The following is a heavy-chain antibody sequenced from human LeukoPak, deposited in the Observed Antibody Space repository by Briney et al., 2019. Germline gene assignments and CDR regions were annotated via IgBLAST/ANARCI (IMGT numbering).Heavy chain of an antibody. CDR3: ARDGTAAGLYFDL. D-gene: IGHD6-13*01. Sequence: GGSLRLSCAASGFTFDDYGMSWVRQAPGKGLEWVSGINWNGGSTGYADSVKDRFTISRDNTKSSLYLQINSLRAEDTAVYYCARDGTAAGLYFDLWGQGTLVTVSS. CDR2: INWNGGST. J-gene: IGHJ4*01. CDR1: GFTFDDYG. V-gene: IGHV3-20*04.